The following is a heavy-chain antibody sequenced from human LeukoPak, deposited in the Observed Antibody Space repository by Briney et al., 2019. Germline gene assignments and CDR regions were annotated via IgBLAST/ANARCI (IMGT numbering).Heavy chain of an antibody. V-gene: IGHV3-23*01. Sequence: GGTLRLSCAASGFTFSSYVMNWVRQAPGKGLEWVSAISGSGSSTYYADSVKGRFTVSRGNSKNTLFLQMNSLRAEDTAVYYCAKDPSLWGQGILVTVSS. CDR1: GFTFSSYV. J-gene: IGHJ4*02. CDR3: AKDPSL. CDR2: ISGSGSST.